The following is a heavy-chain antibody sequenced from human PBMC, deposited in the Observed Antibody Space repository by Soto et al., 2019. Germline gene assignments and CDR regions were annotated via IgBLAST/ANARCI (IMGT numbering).Heavy chain of an antibody. J-gene: IGHJ4*02. CDR1: GFTFSKYG. CDR2: IWYDGSSQ. D-gene: IGHD6-19*01. V-gene: IGHV3-33*01. Sequence: QVLLVESGGGVVQPGMSLRLSCAASGFTFSKYGIHWVRQAPGKGLEWVGFIWYDGSSQYYADSVKGRFTISRDNSKNTVSLQMNRLRVEDTAVYYCARDAIDSVFECWGQGTLVSVSS. CDR3: ARDAIDSVFEC.